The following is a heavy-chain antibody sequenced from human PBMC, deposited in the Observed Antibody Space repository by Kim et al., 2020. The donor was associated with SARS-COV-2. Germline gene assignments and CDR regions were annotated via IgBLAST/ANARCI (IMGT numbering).Heavy chain of an antibody. V-gene: IGHV3-23*01. CDR1: GFTFSNYG. D-gene: IGHD4-4*01. Sequence: GGSLRLSCAASGFTFSNYGLSGVRQAPGKGLEWVSGISAGGDTYYADSVQGRFTISRDNSKNALILEMNSLRADDTALYYCAKVTTITAPFYDYWGQGTL. J-gene: IGHJ4*02. CDR3: AKVTTITAPFYDY. CDR2: ISAGGDT.